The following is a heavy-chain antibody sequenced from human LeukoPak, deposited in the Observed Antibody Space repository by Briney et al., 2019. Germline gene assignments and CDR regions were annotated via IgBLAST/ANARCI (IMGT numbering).Heavy chain of an antibody. CDR1: GGSISSGGYY. V-gene: IGHV4-39*01. CDR3: ARHLIAVAGTGSVFDI. Sequence: PSETLSLTCTVSGGSISSGGYYWGWIRQPPGKGLEWIGSIYYSGSTYYNPSLRSRVTISVDTSKNQFSLKLSSVTAADTAVYYCARHLIAVAGTGSVFDIWGQGTTVTVSS. CDR2: IYYSGST. J-gene: IGHJ3*02. D-gene: IGHD6-19*01.